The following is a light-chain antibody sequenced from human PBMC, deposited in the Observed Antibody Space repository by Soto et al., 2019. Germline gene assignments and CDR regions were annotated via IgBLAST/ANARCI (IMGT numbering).Light chain of an antibody. CDR2: DAS. CDR1: QGIAGR. Sequence: DIQMTQSPSSVSASVGDRVVISCRASQGIAGRLAWYQQTPGQAPNLLIYDASSLQTGVPSRFSGAGSGTDFTLTISDLQPEDFATYYCQQSYSTPITFGGGTKVDIK. J-gene: IGKJ4*01. CDR3: QQSYSTPIT. V-gene: IGKV1-12*01.